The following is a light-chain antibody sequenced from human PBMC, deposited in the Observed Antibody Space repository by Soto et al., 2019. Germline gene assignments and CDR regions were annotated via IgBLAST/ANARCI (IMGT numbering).Light chain of an antibody. Sequence: QSAMTQPASVSGSPGQSITISCTGTSSDVGGYNYVSWYQNHPGKAPKLMIYDVSNRPSGVSTRFSGSKSGNTASLTISGLQPEDEADYYCCSYTTSNTRQIVFGTGTKLTVL. J-gene: IGLJ1*01. CDR3: CSYTTSNTRQIV. CDR2: DVS. CDR1: SSDVGGYNY. V-gene: IGLV2-14*03.